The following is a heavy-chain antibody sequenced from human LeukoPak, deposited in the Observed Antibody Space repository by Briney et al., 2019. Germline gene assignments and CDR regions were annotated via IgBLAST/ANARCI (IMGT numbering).Heavy chain of an antibody. D-gene: IGHD5-12*01. Sequence: GGSLRLSCAASGFTFSSYSMNWVRQAPGKGLEWVSSISSSSSYIYYADSVKGRFTISRDNAKNSLYLQMNSLRAEDTAVYYCARFSRLRLELGVDYWGQGTLVTVSS. CDR1: GFTFSSYS. CDR3: ARFSRLRLELGVDY. V-gene: IGHV3-21*01. CDR2: ISSSSSYI. J-gene: IGHJ4*02.